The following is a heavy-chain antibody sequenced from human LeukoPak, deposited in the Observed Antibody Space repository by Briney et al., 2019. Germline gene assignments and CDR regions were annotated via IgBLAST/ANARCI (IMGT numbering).Heavy chain of an antibody. V-gene: IGHV4-30-4*01. Sequence: KPSQTLSLTCTVSGGSISSGGYYWSWIRQPPGKGLEWIGYIYYSGSTYYNPSLKSRVTISVDTSKNQFSLKLSSVTAADTAVYYCARAGVQGGLPGTDWGQGTLVTVSS. CDR2: IYYSGST. CDR1: GGSISSGGYY. D-gene: IGHD1-1*01. J-gene: IGHJ4*02. CDR3: ARAGVQGGLPGTD.